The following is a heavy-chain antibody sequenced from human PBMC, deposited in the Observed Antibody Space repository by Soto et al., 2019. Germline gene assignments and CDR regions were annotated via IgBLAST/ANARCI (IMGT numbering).Heavy chain of an antibody. CDR2: INPIVEIP. Sequence: QVQLVQSGAEVKKPGSSVKVSCKASGDTFRRYSITWVRQAPGQGLEWMGRINPIVEIPRYAQKFQGRVTITVDKTTTTAHMELTSLRSDDTAVYYCARDRRTNYDYYGMDVWGQGTTVTVTS. V-gene: IGHV1-69*08. CDR1: GDTFRRYS. CDR3: ARDRRTNYDYYGMDV. J-gene: IGHJ6*02.